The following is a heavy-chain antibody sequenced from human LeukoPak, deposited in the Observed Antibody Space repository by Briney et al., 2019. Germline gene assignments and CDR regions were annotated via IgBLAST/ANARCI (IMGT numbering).Heavy chain of an antibody. Sequence: GGSLRLSWAASGFTFSCYGMHWVRQAPGKGLEWVAVIWYDGTNKYYADSVKGRFTISRDNSKNTLYLQINSLRAEDTAVYYCVRYYSSVTASLYHFDYWGQGTLVTVSS. J-gene: IGHJ4*02. CDR1: GFTFSCYG. CDR3: VRYYSSVTASLYHFDY. D-gene: IGHD2-21*02. V-gene: IGHV3-33*01. CDR2: IWYDGTNK.